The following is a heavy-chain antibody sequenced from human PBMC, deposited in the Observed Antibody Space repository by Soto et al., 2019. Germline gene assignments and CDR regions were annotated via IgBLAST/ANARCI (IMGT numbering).Heavy chain of an antibody. J-gene: IGHJ5*02. CDR2: IWYDGTKK. CDR1: GFSLRTYG. CDR3: ARDVVTAVAGSVNWFDP. D-gene: IGHD6-19*01. V-gene: IGHV3-33*01. Sequence: GGSLRLSCAASGFSLRTYGMQWLRRAPGKGLEWVAFIWYDGTKKFYANSVKGRFTISKDNSNNILYLQMSGLRAEDTAVYYCARDVVTAVAGSVNWFDPWGQGTLVTVSS.